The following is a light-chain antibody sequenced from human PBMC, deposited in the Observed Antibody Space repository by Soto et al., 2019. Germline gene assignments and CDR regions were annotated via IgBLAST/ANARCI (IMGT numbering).Light chain of an antibody. CDR1: GSNIGANYD. CDR3: QSYDSRLSGSV. J-gene: IGLJ3*02. Sequence: QSVLTQPPSVSGAPGQRVTISCTGSGSNIGANYDVHWYQQLPGTAPKLLIYRNTNRPSGVPDRFSGSKSGTSASLAITGLQAEDEADYYCQSYDSRLSGSVFGGGTKLTV. V-gene: IGLV1-40*01. CDR2: RNT.